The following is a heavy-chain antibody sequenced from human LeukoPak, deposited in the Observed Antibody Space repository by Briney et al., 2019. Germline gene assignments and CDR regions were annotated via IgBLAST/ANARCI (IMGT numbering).Heavy chain of an antibody. V-gene: IGHV3-21*05. Sequence: GGSLRLSCAGSGFTFSFHSLNWVRQAPGRGLEWVSFISGSGSDIFYADSVKGRFTISRDNAKNSVSLQMDSLRGDDTAVYYCARDIGGSYSAIDYWARERWSPSPQ. J-gene: IGHJ4*02. CDR3: ARDIGGSYSAIDY. D-gene: IGHD1-26*01. CDR1: GFTFSFHS. CDR2: ISGSGSDI.